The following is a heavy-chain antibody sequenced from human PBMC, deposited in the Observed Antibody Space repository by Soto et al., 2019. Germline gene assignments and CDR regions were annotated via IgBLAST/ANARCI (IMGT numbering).Heavy chain of an antibody. CDR2: ISSSGSTI. V-gene: IGHV3-11*01. CDR3: ATQVLRSTIVAGTGGDY. Sequence: QVQLVESGGGLVKPGGSLRLSCAASGFTFSDYYMSWIRQAPGKGLEWVSYISSSGSTIYYADSVKGRFTISRDNAKTSLYLQMNSLRAEDTAVYYCATQVLRSTIVAGTGGDYWGQGTLVTVSS. CDR1: GFTFSDYY. D-gene: IGHD6-19*01. J-gene: IGHJ4*02.